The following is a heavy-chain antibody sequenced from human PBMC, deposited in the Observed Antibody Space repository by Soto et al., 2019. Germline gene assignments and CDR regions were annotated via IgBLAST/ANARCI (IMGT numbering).Heavy chain of an antibody. CDR2: IYQSGST. Sequence: PSETPTLTCTFSGGSISSYYWSWLRQPPGKGLEWIGEIYQSGSTNYNPSLKSRVTISVDKSKNQFSLKLSSLTAADTALYYCARAGTRSSSDYWGQGTLVTVSS. CDR3: ARAGTRSSSDY. D-gene: IGHD6-6*01. V-gene: IGHV4-59*12. CDR1: GGSISSYY. J-gene: IGHJ4*02.